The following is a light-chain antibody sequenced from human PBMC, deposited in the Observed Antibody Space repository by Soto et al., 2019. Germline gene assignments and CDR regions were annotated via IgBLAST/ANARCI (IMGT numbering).Light chain of an antibody. J-gene: IGLJ3*02. Sequence: QSVLTQPRSVSGSPGQSVTISCTGTSSDVGGYNYVSWYQQHPGKAPKLVIYDVSKRPSGVPDRFSGSKSGNTASLTISGLQAEDEADYYCCSYAGTSLCVFGGGTKVTVL. CDR1: SSDVGGYNY. CDR2: DVS. CDR3: CSYAGTSLCV. V-gene: IGLV2-11*01.